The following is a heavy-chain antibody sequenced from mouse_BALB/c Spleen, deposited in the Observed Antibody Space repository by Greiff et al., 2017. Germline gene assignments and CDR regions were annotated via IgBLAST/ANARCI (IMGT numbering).Heavy chain of an antibody. CDR3: ARDDYRSPFAY. D-gene: IGHD2-14*01. Sequence: VQLKESGPGLVKPSQSLSLTCSVTGYSITSGYYWNWIRQFPGNKLEWMGYISYDGSNNYNPSLKNRISITRDTSKNQFFLKLNSVTTEDTATYYCARDDYRSPFAYWGQGTLVTVSA. CDR1: GYSITSGYY. CDR2: ISYDGSN. J-gene: IGHJ3*01. V-gene: IGHV3-6*02.